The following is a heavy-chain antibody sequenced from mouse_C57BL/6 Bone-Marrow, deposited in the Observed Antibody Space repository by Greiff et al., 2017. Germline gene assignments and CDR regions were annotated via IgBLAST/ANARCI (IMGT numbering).Heavy chain of an antibody. Sequence: VQLQQPGAELVKPGASVKLSCKASGYTFTSSWMHWVQQRPGQGLEWIGMIHPNSGSPNYNEKFKSKATLTVDKSSSTAYMQLSSLTSEDSAVYDCARSLYYGSSFSPFAYWGQGTLVTVSA. CDR3: ARSLYYGSSFSPFAY. V-gene: IGHV1-64*01. CDR1: GYTFTSSW. CDR2: IHPNSGSP. D-gene: IGHD1-1*01. J-gene: IGHJ3*01.